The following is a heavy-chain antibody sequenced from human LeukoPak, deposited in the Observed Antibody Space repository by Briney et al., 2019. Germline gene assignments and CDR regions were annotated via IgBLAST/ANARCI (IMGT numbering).Heavy chain of an antibody. Sequence: SETLSLTCAVSGGSVNNANWWSWVRQPPGKGLEWIGEIYHIGSTNYNPSLKSRVTISVDTSKNQFSLKLSSVTAADTAVYYCATLGYSSSWYRDYWGQGTLVTVSS. V-gene: IGHV4-4*02. CDR2: IYHIGST. CDR1: GGSVNNANW. J-gene: IGHJ4*02. D-gene: IGHD6-13*01. CDR3: ATLGYSSSWYRDY.